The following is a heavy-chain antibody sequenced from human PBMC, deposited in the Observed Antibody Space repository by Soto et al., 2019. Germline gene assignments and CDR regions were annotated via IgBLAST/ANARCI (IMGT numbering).Heavy chain of an antibody. J-gene: IGHJ4*02. CDR1: GFICGSYA. Sequence: GGPLGLSRSASGFICGSYALHCVRQAPGKGLEYLSVISNDWETTYYADSVKRRFTISRGNSKNTLYLQMNSLRAEDTAVYYCPRDHGTGRYHLAYWGKAT. D-gene: IGHD1-1*01. CDR2: ISNDWETT. V-gene: IGHV3-64*04. CDR3: PRDHGTGRYHLAY.